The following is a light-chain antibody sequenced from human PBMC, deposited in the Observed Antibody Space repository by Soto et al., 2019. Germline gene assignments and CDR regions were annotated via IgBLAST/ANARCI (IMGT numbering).Light chain of an antibody. J-gene: IGKJ1*01. CDR2: DAS. V-gene: IGKV1-5*01. CDR1: QSISGW. CDR3: QQYISNRT. Sequence: DIQMTQSPSTLSASVGDRVTITCRASQSISGWLAWYQQKPGKAPNLLIYDASSLKSGVPSRFSGSGSGTEFTLTITSLQPDDFATYYCQQYISNRTFGQGTKVDIK.